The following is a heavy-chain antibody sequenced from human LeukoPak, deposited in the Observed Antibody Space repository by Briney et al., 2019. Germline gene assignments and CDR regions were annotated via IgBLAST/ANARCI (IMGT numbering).Heavy chain of an antibody. CDR3: ARSVGTQYFDS. Sequence: AASVKVSCKASGYTFTRYAIHWVRQAPGQRLEWMGWINVGNGNTQYSQDFQGRVTITRDTSASTAYMELSSLRSDDMAVYYCARSVGTQYFDSWGQGTLVTVSS. CDR2: INVGNGNT. V-gene: IGHV1-3*03. J-gene: IGHJ4*02. CDR1: GYTFTRYA. D-gene: IGHD1-14*01.